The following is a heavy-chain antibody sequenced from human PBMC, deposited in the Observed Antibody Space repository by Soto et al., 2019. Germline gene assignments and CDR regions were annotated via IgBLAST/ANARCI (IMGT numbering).Heavy chain of an antibody. CDR2: MNPNSGNT. J-gene: IGHJ5*02. D-gene: IGHD6-13*01. Sequence: QVQLVQSGAEVKKPGASVKVACKASGYTFTSYDINWVRQATGQGLEWMGWMNPNSGNTGYAQNFQGRVTMTRDTSISTAYMELSSLRSEDTAVYYCARVGTGAAWYQWFGPWGQGTLVTVSS. CDR1: GYTFTSYD. CDR3: ARVGTGAAWYQWFGP. V-gene: IGHV1-8*01.